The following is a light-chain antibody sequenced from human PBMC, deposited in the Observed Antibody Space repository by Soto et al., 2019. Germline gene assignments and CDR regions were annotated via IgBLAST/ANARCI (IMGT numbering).Light chain of an antibody. J-gene: IGKJ1*01. Sequence: DNQVTQSPSSLSASVGDRVTITCRASQGISNALAWYQQRPGKVPRLLMYAASTLQSVVPSRFSGSGSGTDFTLTISSLQPEDVAAYYCQKYDNVPTFGQGTKVEIK. CDR3: QKYDNVPT. CDR2: AAS. V-gene: IGKV1-27*01. CDR1: QGISNA.